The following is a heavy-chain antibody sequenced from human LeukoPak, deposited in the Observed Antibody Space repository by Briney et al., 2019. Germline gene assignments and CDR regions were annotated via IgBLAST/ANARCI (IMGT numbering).Heavy chain of an antibody. CDR3: AKDRATVVTLDAFDI. D-gene: IGHD4-23*01. V-gene: IGHV3-30-3*01. CDR2: ISYDGSNK. J-gene: IGHJ3*02. Sequence: GGSLRLSCAASGFTFSSYAMHWVRQAPGKGLEWVAVISYDGSNKYYADSVKGRFTISRDNSKNTLYLQMNSLRAEDTAVYYCAKDRATVVTLDAFDIWGQGTMVTVSS. CDR1: GFTFSSYA.